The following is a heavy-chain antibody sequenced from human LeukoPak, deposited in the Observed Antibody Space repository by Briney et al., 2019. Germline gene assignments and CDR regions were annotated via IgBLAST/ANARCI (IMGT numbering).Heavy chain of an antibody. CDR3: ARYRNIVGATFRYFDL. CDR2: IYYSGST. D-gene: IGHD1-26*01. CDR1: GGSISSYY. Sequence: SETLSLTCTVSGGSISSYYWSWIRQPPGKGLEWIGYIYYSGSTNYNPSLKSRVTISVDTSKNQFSLKLSSVTAADTAVYYCARYRNIVGATFRYFDLWGRGTLVTVSS. V-gene: IGHV4-59*01. J-gene: IGHJ2*01.